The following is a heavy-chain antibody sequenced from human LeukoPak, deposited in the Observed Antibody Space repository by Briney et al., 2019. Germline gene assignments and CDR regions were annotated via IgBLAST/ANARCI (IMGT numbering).Heavy chain of an antibody. CDR3: ARVDQQQLLRN. CDR1: GGTFSSYA. J-gene: IGHJ4*02. CDR2: IIPILGIA. Sequence: GASVKVSCKASGGTFSSYAISWVRQAPGQGLEWMGRIIPILGIANYAQKFQGRVTITADKSTSTAYMELSSLRSEDTAVYYCARVDQQQLLRNWGQGTLVTVSS. V-gene: IGHV1-69*04. D-gene: IGHD6-13*01.